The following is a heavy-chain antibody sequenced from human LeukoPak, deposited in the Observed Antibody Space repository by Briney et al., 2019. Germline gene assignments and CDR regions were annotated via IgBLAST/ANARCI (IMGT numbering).Heavy chain of an antibody. D-gene: IGHD3-9*01. Sequence: GGSLRLSCAASGSTFSSYAMSWVRQAPGKGLEWVSSMSGSGGITDYADSVKGRFTISRDNSKNTLHLQMNSLRAEDTAVYYCAKVDWDYYYMDVWGKGTTVTVSS. J-gene: IGHJ6*03. CDR1: GSTFSSYA. V-gene: IGHV3-23*01. CDR3: AKVDWDYYYMDV. CDR2: MSGSGGIT.